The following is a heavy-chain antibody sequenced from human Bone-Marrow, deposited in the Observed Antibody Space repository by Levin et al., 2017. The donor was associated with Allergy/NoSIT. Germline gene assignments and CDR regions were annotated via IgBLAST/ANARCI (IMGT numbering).Heavy chain of an antibody. J-gene: IGHJ6*03. CDR2: IYPGDSDT. Sequence: GESLKISCKASGYTFTSQWIVWVRQMPGKGLEWMGAIYPGDSDTRYSPSFQGQVTISADKSISTAYLQWSSLKAEDTAMYYCARYGDYSDYSYYYYSMGVWGKGTTVTVSS. D-gene: IGHD4-11*01. CDR3: ARYGDYSDYSYYYYSMGV. CDR1: GYTFTSQW. V-gene: IGHV5-51*01.